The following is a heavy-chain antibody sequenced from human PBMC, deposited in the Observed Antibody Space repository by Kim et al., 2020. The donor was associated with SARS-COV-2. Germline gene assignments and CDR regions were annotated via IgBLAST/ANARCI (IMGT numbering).Heavy chain of an antibody. D-gene: IGHD6-13*01. CDR2: MNSNSGNT. J-gene: IGHJ4*02. CDR1: GYIFTSYD. CDR3: ARRIAAAGTPIGY. Sequence: ASVKVSCKASGYIFTSYDINWVRQATGQGLEWMGWMNSNSGNTGYAQKFQGRVTMTRNTSITTAYMELSSLRSEDTAVYYCARRIAAAGTPIGYWGQGTLVTVSS. V-gene: IGHV1-8*01.